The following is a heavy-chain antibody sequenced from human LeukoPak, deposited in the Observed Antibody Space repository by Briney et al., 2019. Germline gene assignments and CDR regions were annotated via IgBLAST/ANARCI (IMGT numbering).Heavy chain of an antibody. D-gene: IGHD5-24*01. CDR2: INHSGST. CDR3: VRGKRWLQFVPFDY. V-gene: IGHV4-34*01. CDR1: GGSFSGYY. Sequence: PSETLSLTCAVNGGSFSGYYWSWIRQPPGKGLEWIGEINHSGSTNYNPSLKSRVTISVDTSKNQFSLKLSSVTAADTAVYYCVRGKRWLQFVPFDYWGQGTLVTVSS. J-gene: IGHJ4*02.